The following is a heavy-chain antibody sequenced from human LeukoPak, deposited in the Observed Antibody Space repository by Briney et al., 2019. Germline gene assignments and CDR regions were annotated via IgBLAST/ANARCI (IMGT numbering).Heavy chain of an antibody. CDR2: ISSSGSTI. D-gene: IGHD3-9*01. CDR3: ARSLGGAYDILTGPDY. J-gene: IGHJ4*02. Sequence: AGGSLRLSCVGSGFTFSSYEMNWVRQAPGKGLEWVSYISSSGSTINYADSVKGRFTISRDNAKNSLYLQMNSLRAEDSAVYYCARSLGGAYDILTGPDYWGQGMLVTVSS. CDR1: GFTFSSYE. V-gene: IGHV3-48*03.